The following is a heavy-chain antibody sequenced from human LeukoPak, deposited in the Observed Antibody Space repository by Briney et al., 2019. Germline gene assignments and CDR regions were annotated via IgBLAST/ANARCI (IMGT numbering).Heavy chain of an antibody. Sequence: GSVKVSCKAAGYTFTGYYMFWVRQAPGQGLEWMGRIYPNSGGTNYAQKFQGRVTMTRDTSISTAYMELSRLRSDDTAVYYCARGYCSGGSCYSVENWFDPWGQGTLVTVSS. J-gene: IGHJ5*02. D-gene: IGHD2-15*01. V-gene: IGHV1-2*06. CDR3: ARGYCSGGSCYSVENWFDP. CDR1: GYTFTGYY. CDR2: IYPNSGGT.